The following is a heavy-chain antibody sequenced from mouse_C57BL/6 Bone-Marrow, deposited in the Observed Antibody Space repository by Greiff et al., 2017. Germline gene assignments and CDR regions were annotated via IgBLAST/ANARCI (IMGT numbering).Heavy chain of an antibody. CDR2: ISSGGSYT. D-gene: IGHD6-1*01. J-gene: IGHJ3*01. V-gene: IGHV5-6*01. CDR3: ARPSFAY. Sequence: EVKLMESGGDLVKPGGSLKLSCAASGFTFSSYGMSWVRQTPDKRLEWVATISSGGSYTSYPASVKGRFTISRDNAKNTLYLQMSSLKSEDTAMYYCARPSFAYWGQGTLVTVSA. CDR1: GFTFSSYG.